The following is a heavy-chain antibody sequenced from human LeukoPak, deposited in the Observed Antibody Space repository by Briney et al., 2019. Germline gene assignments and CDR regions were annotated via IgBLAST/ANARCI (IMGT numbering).Heavy chain of an antibody. CDR2: FYHSGST. J-gene: IGHJ4*02. D-gene: IGHD3-22*01. Sequence: SETLSLTCTVSGGFNTHYYWSWIRQPPGKGLEWIGYFYHSGSTNYNPSLESRATISVDTSKNHFSLKLSSVTAADTAVYYCARGQWLPVFDFWGQGTLVTVSS. CDR1: GGFNTHYY. CDR3: ARGQWLPVFDF. V-gene: IGHV4-59*01.